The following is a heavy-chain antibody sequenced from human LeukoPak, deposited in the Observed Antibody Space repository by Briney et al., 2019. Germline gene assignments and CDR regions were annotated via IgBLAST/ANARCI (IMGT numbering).Heavy chain of an antibody. V-gene: IGHV1-2*02. Sequence: ASVKVSCKASGYTFTGYYMHWVRQAPGQGLEWMGWINPNSGGTNYAQKFQGRVTMTRDASISTAYMELSRLRSDDTAVYYCARYVIFGVVKGFDYWGQGTLVTVSS. CDR1: GYTFTGYY. D-gene: IGHD3-3*01. CDR3: ARYVIFGVVKGFDY. CDR2: INPNSGGT. J-gene: IGHJ4*02.